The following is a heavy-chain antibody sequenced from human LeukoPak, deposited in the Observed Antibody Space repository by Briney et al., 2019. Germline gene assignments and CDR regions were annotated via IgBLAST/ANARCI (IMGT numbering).Heavy chain of an antibody. CDR3: ARETEGCGGDCYDY. CDR2: ISGSGDRT. J-gene: IGHJ4*02. D-gene: IGHD2-21*02. CDR1: GFTFSSSA. V-gene: IGHV3-23*01. Sequence: PGGSLRLSCAASGFTFSSSAMSWVRQAPGKGLEWVSTISGSGDRTYYADSVKGRFTISRDNAKNSVYLQMNSLRAEDTAVYYCARETEGCGGDCYDYWGQGTLVTVSS.